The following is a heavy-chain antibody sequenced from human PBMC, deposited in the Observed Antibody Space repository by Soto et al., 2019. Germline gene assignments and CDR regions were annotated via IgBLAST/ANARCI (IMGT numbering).Heavy chain of an antibody. Sequence: QVQLQESGPGLVKPSETLSLTCTVSGGSISSYYWSWIRQPPGKGLEWIGYIYYSGSTNYNPSLKSRVTISVDTSKNQFSLKLSSVTAADTAVYYCARESPLGFDYWGQGTLVTVSS. D-gene: IGHD7-27*01. CDR3: ARESPLGFDY. CDR2: IYYSGST. J-gene: IGHJ4*02. V-gene: IGHV4-59*01. CDR1: GGSISSYY.